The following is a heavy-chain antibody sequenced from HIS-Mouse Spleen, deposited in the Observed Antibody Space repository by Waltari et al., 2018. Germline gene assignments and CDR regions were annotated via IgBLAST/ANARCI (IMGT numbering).Heavy chain of an antibody. CDR1: GGSIRSSSYY. V-gene: IGHV4-39*07. Sequence: QLQLQESGPGLVKPSETLSLTCTVSGGSIRSSSYYSGWLRQPPGKGLEWIGSIYYSGSTYYNPSLKSRVTISVDTSKNQFSLKLSSVTAADTAVYYCAREIPYSSSWYDWYFDLWGRGTLVTVSS. CDR2: IYYSGST. D-gene: IGHD6-13*01. J-gene: IGHJ2*01. CDR3: AREIPYSSSWYDWYFDL.